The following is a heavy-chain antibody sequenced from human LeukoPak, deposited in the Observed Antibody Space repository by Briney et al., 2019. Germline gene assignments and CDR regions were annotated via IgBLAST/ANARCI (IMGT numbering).Heavy chain of an antibody. CDR3: ARDTGSGYRTDAFDI. J-gene: IGHJ3*02. V-gene: IGHV1-18*01. CDR2: LSAYNGNT. D-gene: IGHD3-22*01. Sequence: ASVKVSCKASGYTFTNYGISWVRQAPGQGLEWLGWLSAYNGNTNSAQKLQGRVTMTTDTSTSTAYMDLRSLRSDDTAVYYCARDTGSGYRTDAFDIWGQGTMVTVSS. CDR1: GYTFTNYG.